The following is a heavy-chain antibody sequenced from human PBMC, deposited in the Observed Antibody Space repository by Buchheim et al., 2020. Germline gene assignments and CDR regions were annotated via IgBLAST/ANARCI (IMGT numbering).Heavy chain of an antibody. D-gene: IGHD6-6*01. Sequence: QVQLVESGGGVVQPGRSLRLSCAASGFTFSSYGMHWVRQAPGKGLEWVAVIWYDGSNKYYADSVKGRFTISRDNSKNTLYLQMNSRRAEDTAVYYCARAPYSSSYYFDYWGQGTL. CDR1: GFTFSSYG. J-gene: IGHJ4*02. CDR3: ARAPYSSSYYFDY. V-gene: IGHV3-33*01. CDR2: IWYDGSNK.